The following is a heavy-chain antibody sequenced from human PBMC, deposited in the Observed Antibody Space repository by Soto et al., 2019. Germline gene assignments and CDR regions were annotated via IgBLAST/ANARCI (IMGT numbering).Heavy chain of an antibody. CDR1: GFTFSNAW. V-gene: IGHV3-15*01. Sequence: GGSLRLSCVASGFTFSNAWMSWVRQAPGKGLEWVGRIKSKTDGGTTDYAAPVKGRFTISRDDSKNTLYLQMNSLKTEDTAVYYCTTASSTYGDYYFDYWGQGTLVTVSS. CDR3: TTASSTYGDYYFDY. D-gene: IGHD4-17*01. CDR2: IKSKTDGGTT. J-gene: IGHJ4*02.